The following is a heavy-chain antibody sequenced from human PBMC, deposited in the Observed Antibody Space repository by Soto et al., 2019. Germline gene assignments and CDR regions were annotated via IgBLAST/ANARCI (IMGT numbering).Heavy chain of an antibody. V-gene: IGHV1-69*01. J-gene: IGHJ5*02. CDR2: IIPIFGTA. CDR3: ARDRRRGPPEFDP. Sequence: QVQLVQSGAEVRKPGSSVRVSCKASGGSFNRHTISWVRQAPGQGLEWMGGIIPIFGTANHAQKFQGRVTIIADESTSTVYMELSSLRSDDTAIYYCARDRRRGPPEFDPWGQGTLVTVSS. CDR1: GGSFNRHT. D-gene: IGHD3-10*01.